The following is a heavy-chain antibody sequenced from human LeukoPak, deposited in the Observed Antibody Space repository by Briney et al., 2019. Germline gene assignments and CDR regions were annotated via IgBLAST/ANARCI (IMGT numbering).Heavy chain of an antibody. D-gene: IGHD1-26*01. Sequence: GGSLRLSCAASGFTFSSYDMHWVRQATGKGLEWVSAIGVAANTFYSGSVKGRFTISRENSKNSLYLLMSSLRAEDTAVYYCARQNTPHGNFDYWGQGTLVTVSS. CDR1: GFTFSSYD. J-gene: IGHJ4*02. CDR2: IGVAANT. CDR3: ARQNTPHGNFDY. V-gene: IGHV3-13*01.